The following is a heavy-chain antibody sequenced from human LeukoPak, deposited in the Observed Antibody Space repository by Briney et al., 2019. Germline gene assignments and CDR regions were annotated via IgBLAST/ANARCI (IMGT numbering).Heavy chain of an antibody. V-gene: IGHV3-7*05. CDR3: ASSKDHYCHY. J-gene: IGHJ4*02. CDR2: VHEDAGEK. CDR1: GFSFSDSW. Sequence: GGSLRLSCAASGFSFSDSWMTWVRQTPGKGLQWVASVHEDAGEKQYVESVRGRFTISRDNAKNSLYLQMNSLRVEDTAVYYCASSKDHYCHYWGQGTLVTVSS.